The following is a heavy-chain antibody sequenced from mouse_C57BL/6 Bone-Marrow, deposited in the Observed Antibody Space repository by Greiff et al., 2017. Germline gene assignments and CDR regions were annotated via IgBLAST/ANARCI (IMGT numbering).Heavy chain of an antibody. D-gene: IGHD2-4*01. J-gene: IGHJ2*01. V-gene: IGHV1-63*01. CDR3: ARSGLRRVFDY. CDR2: IYPGGGYT. CDR1: GYTFTNYW. Sequence: QVHVKQSGAELVRPGTSVKMSCKASGYTFTNYWIGWAKQRPGHGLEWIGDIYPGGGYTNYNEKFKGKATLTADKSSSTAYMQFSSLTSEDSAIYYCARSGLRRVFDYWGQGTTLTVSS.